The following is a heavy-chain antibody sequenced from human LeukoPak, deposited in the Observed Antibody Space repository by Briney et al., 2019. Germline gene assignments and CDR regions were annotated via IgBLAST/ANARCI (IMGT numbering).Heavy chain of an antibody. Sequence: ASVKVSCKASGGTLSSYAISWVRQAPGQGLEWMGGIIPIYGTANYAQKFQGRVTITADKSTSTFYMELSGLRSEDTAVYYCARDPTGGNDDAFDIWGQGTMVTVSS. V-gene: IGHV1-69*06. CDR1: GGTLSSYA. CDR2: IIPIYGTA. D-gene: IGHD4-23*01. J-gene: IGHJ3*02. CDR3: ARDPTGGNDDAFDI.